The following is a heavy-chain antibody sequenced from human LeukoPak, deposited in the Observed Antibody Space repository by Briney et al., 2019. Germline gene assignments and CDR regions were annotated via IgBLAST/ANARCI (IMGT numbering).Heavy chain of an antibody. CDR2: IYYSGST. D-gene: IGHD2-2*01. CDR1: GGSFSSGSYY. J-gene: IGHJ4*02. V-gene: IGHV4-61*01. Sequence: PSETLSLTCTVSGGSFSSGSYYWSWIRQPPGKGLEWIGYIYYSGSTNYNPSLKSRVTISVDTSKNQFSLKLSSVTAADTAVYYCARVKTVVVPAAEKYYFDYWGQGTLVTVSS. CDR3: ARVKTVVVPAAEKYYFDY.